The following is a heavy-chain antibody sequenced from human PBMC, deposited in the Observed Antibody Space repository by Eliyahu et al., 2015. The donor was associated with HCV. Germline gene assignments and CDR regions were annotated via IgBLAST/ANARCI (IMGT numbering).Heavy chain of an antibody. CDR2: IDSSSSVV. J-gene: IGHJ4*02. CDR3: ASNLPAADY. Sequence: EVQLVESGGGLVQPGGSLRLSCAASGFTFSGYTMNWVRQAPGKGLEWVSYIDSSSSVVYYADSVKGRFTISRDNAKNSLYLQMNSLRDEDTAVYYCASNLPAADYWGQGTLVTVSS. D-gene: IGHD2-2*01. CDR1: GFTFSGYT. V-gene: IGHV3-48*02.